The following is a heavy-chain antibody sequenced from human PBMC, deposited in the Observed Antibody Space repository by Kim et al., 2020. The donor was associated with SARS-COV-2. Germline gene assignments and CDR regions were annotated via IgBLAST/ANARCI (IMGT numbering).Heavy chain of an antibody. D-gene: IGHD3-16*01. Sequence: GGSDYTPSLESRVTISIEASKNQIYLKLTSVTAADTAMYYCARLHGGVIVWGQGTLVTVSS. CDR2: GGS. V-gene: IGHV4-34*01. J-gene: IGHJ4*02. CDR3: ARLHGGVIV.